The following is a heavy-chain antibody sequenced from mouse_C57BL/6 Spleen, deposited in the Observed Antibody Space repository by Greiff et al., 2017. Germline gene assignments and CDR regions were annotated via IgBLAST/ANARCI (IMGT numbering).Heavy chain of an antibody. CDR1: GYAFSSSW. CDR2: IYPGDGDT. J-gene: IGHJ4*01. Sequence: QVQLQQSGPELVKPGASVKISCKASGYAFSSSWMNWVKQRPGKGLEWIGRIYPGDGDTNYNGKFKGKATLTADKSSSTAYMQLSSLTSEDSAVYFCARSIITTVVATPYAMDDWGQGTSVTVSA. CDR3: ARSIITTVVATPYAMDD. V-gene: IGHV1-82*01. D-gene: IGHD1-1*01.